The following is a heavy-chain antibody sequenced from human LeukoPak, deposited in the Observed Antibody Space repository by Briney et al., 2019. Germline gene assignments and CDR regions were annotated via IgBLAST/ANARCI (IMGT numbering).Heavy chain of an antibody. CDR3: ARQGGGWLIDY. J-gene: IGHJ4*02. CDR2: IYYSGST. V-gene: IGHV4-59*08. CDR1: GGSISSYY. D-gene: IGHD6-19*01. Sequence: SETLSLTCTVSGGSISSYYWSWLRQPPGKGLEWIGYIYYSGSTNYNPSLKSRATISVDTSKNQFSLMLSSVTAADTAVYYCARQGGGWLIDYWGQGTLVTVSS.